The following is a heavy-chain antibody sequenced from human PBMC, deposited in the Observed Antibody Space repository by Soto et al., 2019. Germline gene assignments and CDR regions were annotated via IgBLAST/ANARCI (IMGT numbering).Heavy chain of an antibody. J-gene: IGHJ3*02. CDR2: IIPIFGTA. CDR3: ARSYYDSSGYSRGAFDI. Sequence: QVPLVQSGAEVKKPGSSVKVSCKASGGTFSSYAISWVRQAPGQGLEWMGGIIPIFGTANYAQKFQGRVTITADKSTSTAYMELSSLRSEDTAVYYCARSYYDSSGYSRGAFDIWGQGTMVTVSS. V-gene: IGHV1-69*06. CDR1: GGTFSSYA. D-gene: IGHD3-22*01.